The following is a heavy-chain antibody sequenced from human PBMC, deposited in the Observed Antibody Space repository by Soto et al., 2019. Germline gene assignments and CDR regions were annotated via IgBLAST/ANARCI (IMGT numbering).Heavy chain of an antibody. CDR1: GGSFSGYY. D-gene: IGHD4-17*01. V-gene: IGHV4-34*01. CDR2: INHSGST. Sequence: QVQLQQWGAGLLKPSETLSLTCAVYGGSFSGYYWSWIRQPPGKGLEWIGEINHSGSTNYNPSLKSRVTISVYTSKNQFSLKLSSVTAADTAVYYCARGGRTVTKLRALYGMDVWGQGTTVTVSS. J-gene: IGHJ6*02. CDR3: ARGGRTVTKLRALYGMDV.